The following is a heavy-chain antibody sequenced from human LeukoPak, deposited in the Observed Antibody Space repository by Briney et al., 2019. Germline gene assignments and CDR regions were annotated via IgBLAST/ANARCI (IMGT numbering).Heavy chain of an antibody. D-gene: IGHD3-16*01. CDR1: GYTFTSYY. J-gene: IGHJ4*02. Sequence: ASVKVSCKASGYTFTSYYMHWVRQAPGQGLEWMGIINPSGGSTSYAQKFQGRVTITADESTSTAYMELSSLRSEDTAVYYCARDPPGEPWGQGTLVTVSS. V-gene: IGHV1-46*01. CDR3: ARDPPGEP. CDR2: INPSGGST.